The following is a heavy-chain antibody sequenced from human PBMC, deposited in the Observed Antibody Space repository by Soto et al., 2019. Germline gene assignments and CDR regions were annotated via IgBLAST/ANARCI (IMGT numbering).Heavy chain of an antibody. D-gene: IGHD1-26*01. CDR2: INQDGGVT. CDR1: GFTFISSF. Sequence: GGSLRLSCVASGFTFISSFMGWIRQAPGKGLEWVANINQDGGVTYYVDSVEGRFTISRDNTKDSLYLQMNSLRGEDTAIYYCARYYRGSRRYCFDYWGQGTVVTFSS. CDR3: ARYYRGSRRYCFDY. J-gene: IGHJ4*02. V-gene: IGHV3-7*03.